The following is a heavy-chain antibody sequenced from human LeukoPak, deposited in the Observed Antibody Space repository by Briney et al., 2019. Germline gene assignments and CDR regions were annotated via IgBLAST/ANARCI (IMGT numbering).Heavy chain of an antibody. V-gene: IGHV3-23*01. D-gene: IGHD3-9*01. CDR2: ISGSGGST. CDR1: GFTFSSYA. Sequence: GGSLRLSCAASGFTFSSYAMSWVRQAPGKGLEWVSAISGSGGSTYYADSVKGRFTISRDNSKNTLYLQMNSLRAEDTAVYYCAKDLRLVLRYFDWPDVWGQGTLVTVSS. J-gene: IGHJ4*02. CDR3: AKDLRLVLRYFDWPDV.